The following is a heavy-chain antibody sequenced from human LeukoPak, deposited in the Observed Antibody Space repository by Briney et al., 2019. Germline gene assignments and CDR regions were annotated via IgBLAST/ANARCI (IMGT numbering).Heavy chain of an antibody. CDR3: ARGHTAILYGMDV. Sequence: GGYLRLSCSAYGFTFSSYEMNWVRQAPGKGLEWVSYISSSGRTIYYADSVKGRFTISRDNAKNSLYLQMNSLRAEDTAVYYCARGHTAILYGMDVWGKGTTVTVPS. J-gene: IGHJ6*04. V-gene: IGHV3-48*03. CDR1: GFTFSSYE. D-gene: IGHD5-18*01. CDR2: ISSSGRTI.